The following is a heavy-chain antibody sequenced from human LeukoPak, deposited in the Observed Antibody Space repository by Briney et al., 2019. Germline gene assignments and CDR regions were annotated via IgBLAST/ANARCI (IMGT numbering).Heavy chain of an antibody. V-gene: IGHV1-46*01. CDR2: INTSGATT. Sequence: ASVKVSCKTSGYTFSRHYIHWVRQAPGQGLEWLGIINTSGATTRYGQNFKGRVTATRNTSTSTVYMEMSSLNSEDTAVYYCARGLESSGWYGMDVWGQGTTIIVSS. CDR3: ARGLESSGWYGMDV. D-gene: IGHD6-19*01. J-gene: IGHJ6*02. CDR1: GYTFSRHY.